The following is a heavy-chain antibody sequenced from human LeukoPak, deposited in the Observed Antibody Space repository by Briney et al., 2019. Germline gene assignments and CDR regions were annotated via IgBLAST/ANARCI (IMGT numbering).Heavy chain of an antibody. J-gene: IGHJ3*02. D-gene: IGHD3-22*01. CDR3: ARDARYHSSGSDAFDI. V-gene: IGHV1-46*01. CDR1: GYTFTSYY. Sequence: ASVKVSCKASGYTFTSYYMHWVRQAPGQGLEWMGVINPSGGSTSYAQKFQGRVTMTRDTSASTVYMELSSLRSEDTAMYYCARDARYHSSGSDAFDIWGQGTMVTVSS. CDR2: INPSGGST.